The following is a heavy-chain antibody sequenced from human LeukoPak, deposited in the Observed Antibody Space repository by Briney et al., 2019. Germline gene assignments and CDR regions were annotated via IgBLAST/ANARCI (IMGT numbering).Heavy chain of an antibody. CDR1: GGSISSSSYY. CDR2: IYYSGST. V-gene: IGHV4-61*05. D-gene: IGHD3-10*01. J-gene: IGHJ4*02. CDR3: ATDYYGSGSYHY. Sequence: SETLSLTCTVSGGSISSSSYYWGWIRQPPGKGLEWIGYIYYSGSTNYNPSLKSRVTISVDTSKNQFSLKLSSVTAADTAVYYCATDYYGSGSYHYWGQGTLVTVFS.